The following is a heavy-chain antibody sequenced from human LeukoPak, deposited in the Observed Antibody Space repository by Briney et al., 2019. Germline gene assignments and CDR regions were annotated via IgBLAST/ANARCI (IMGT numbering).Heavy chain of an antibody. Sequence: ASVKVSCKASGYTFTSYDINWVRQATGQGLEWMGWMNPNSGNTDYAQKFQGRVTMTRNTSISTAYMELSSLRSEDTAVYYCARGRRNYYGLDYWGQGTLVTVSS. J-gene: IGHJ4*02. CDR1: GYTFTSYD. V-gene: IGHV1-8*01. D-gene: IGHD3-22*01. CDR3: ARGRRNYYGLDY. CDR2: MNPNSGNT.